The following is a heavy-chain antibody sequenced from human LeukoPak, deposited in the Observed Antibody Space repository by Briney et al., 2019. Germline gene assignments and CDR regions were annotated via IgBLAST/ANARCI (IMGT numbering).Heavy chain of an antibody. Sequence: GGALRLSCAASGFTFSSYSMNWVRQAPGKGLEWVSYVCSSSSTIYYADSVKGRFTISRDNAKNSLYLQMNSLRAEDTAVYYCAKISTSRLWELLEGADYWGQGTLVTVSS. CDR2: VCSSSSTI. D-gene: IGHD1-26*01. J-gene: IGHJ4*02. V-gene: IGHV3-48*01. CDR1: GFTFSSYS. CDR3: AKISTSRLWELLEGADY.